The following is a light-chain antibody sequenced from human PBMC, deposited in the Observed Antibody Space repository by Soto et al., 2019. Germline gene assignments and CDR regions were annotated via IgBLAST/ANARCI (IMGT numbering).Light chain of an antibody. Sequence: QSVLTQPPSVSGAPGQRVTFSCTGSRSNIGEGYDVHWYQQLPGTAPKVLIYGNVNRPSGVPDRFSGSKSGTSASLAITGLQAEDEAHYYCQSYDTSLNGWVFGGGTKVTVL. CDR2: GNV. CDR1: RSNIGEGYD. V-gene: IGLV1-40*01. CDR3: QSYDTSLNGWV. J-gene: IGLJ3*02.